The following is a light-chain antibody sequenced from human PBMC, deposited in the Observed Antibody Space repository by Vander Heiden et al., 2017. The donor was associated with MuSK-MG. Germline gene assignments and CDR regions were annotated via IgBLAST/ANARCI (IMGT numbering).Light chain of an antibody. CDR2: LGS. J-gene: IGKJ1*01. V-gene: IGKV2-28*01. Sequence: DIVLTQSPLSLPVTPGEPASISCRSSQSLLHSNGYNDVAWYLQKPGQSPQLLIDLGSNRASGVPDRVSGSGSGTDVKLKISRVENEDVGVEYRRQGLQTHLMFGQGNKVEIK. CDR1: QSLLHSNGYND. CDR3: RQGLQTHLM.